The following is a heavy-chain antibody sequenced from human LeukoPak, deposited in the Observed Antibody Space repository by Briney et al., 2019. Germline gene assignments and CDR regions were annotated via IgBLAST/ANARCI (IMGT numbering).Heavy chain of an antibody. Sequence: ASVKVSCQASGYTFTRYGISWVRQAPGQGREWMGWISAYNGNTNYAQKLQGTVTMTTDTSTSTVYMKLRSLRSDDTAVYYCARGDFSVSSEFDYWGQGTLVTVSS. D-gene: IGHD3-3*01. J-gene: IGHJ4*02. CDR1: GYTFTRYG. CDR3: ARGDFSVSSEFDY. V-gene: IGHV1-18*01. CDR2: ISAYNGNT.